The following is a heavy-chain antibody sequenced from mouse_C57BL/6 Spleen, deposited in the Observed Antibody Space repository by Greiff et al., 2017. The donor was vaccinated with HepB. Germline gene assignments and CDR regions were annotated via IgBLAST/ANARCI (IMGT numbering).Heavy chain of an antibody. Sequence: VQGVESGPELVKPGASVKISCKASGYAFSSSWMNWVKQRPGKGLEWIGRIYPGDGDTNYNGKFKGKATLTADKSSSTAYMQLSSLTSEDSAVYFCARGYQGFAYWGQGTLVTVSA. CDR1: GYAFSSSW. J-gene: IGHJ3*01. D-gene: IGHD1-2*01. CDR2: IYPGDGDT. CDR3: ARGYQGFAY. V-gene: IGHV1-82*01.